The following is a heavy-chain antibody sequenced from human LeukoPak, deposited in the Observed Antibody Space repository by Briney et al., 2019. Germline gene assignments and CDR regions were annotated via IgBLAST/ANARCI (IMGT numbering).Heavy chain of an antibody. CDR1: GGSISSYY. Sequence: SETLSLTCTVSGGSISSYYWSWIRQPPGKGLEWIGSIYYSGSPYYNPSLKSRVTISVDTSKNQFSLKLSSVTAADTAVYYCARGLGGYSYLFFDYWGQGTLVTVSS. CDR3: ARGLGGYSYLFFDY. J-gene: IGHJ4*02. V-gene: IGHV4-59*05. D-gene: IGHD5-18*01. CDR2: IYYSGSP.